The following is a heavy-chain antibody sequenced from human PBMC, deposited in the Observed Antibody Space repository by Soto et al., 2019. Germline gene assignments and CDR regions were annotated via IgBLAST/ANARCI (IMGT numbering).Heavy chain of an antibody. D-gene: IGHD6-6*01. Sequence: SETLSLTCTVSGDSISSSTYYRGWIRQPPGKGLEWIGCIYHTGTTYYNPSLKSRVTISVDTSKNQFSLKLSSVTAADTAVYYCARPYFSSSSMFDYWGQGTLVTVSS. V-gene: IGHV4-39*01. CDR3: ARPYFSSSSMFDY. CDR2: IYHTGTT. J-gene: IGHJ4*02. CDR1: GDSISSSTYY.